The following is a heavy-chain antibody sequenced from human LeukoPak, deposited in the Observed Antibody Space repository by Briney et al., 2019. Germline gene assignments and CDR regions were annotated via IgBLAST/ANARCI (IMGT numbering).Heavy chain of an antibody. CDR3: AKVYSSGWYQVNNWFDP. D-gene: IGHD6-19*01. J-gene: IGHJ5*02. CDR2: ISGSGGST. CDR1: GFTFSSYA. Sequence: GGSLRLFCAASGFTFSSYAMSWVRQAPGKGLEWVAAISGSGGSTYYADSVKGRFTISRDNSKNTLYLQMNSLRAEDTAVYCCAKVYSSGWYQVNNWFDPWGQGTLVTVSS. V-gene: IGHV3-23*01.